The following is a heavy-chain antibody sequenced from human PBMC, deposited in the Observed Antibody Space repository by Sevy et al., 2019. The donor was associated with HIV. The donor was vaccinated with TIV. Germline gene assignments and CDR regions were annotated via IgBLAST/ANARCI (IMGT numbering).Heavy chain of an antibody. D-gene: IGHD6-13*01. CDR3: VSGASIAAAGNFAY. CDR1: GFIFSTYG. CDR2: IWYDGSSQ. J-gene: IGHJ4*02. V-gene: IGHV3-33*08. Sequence: GGSLRLSCAASGFIFSTYGMHWVRQAPGKGLEWVALIWYDGSSQYYADSVQGRFTISSDNSKNTLELQMNSLRAEGTAVYCCVSGASIAAAGNFAYWGQGTLVTVSS.